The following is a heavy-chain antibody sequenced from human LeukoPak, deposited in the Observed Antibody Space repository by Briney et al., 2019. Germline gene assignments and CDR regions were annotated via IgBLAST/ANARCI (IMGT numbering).Heavy chain of an antibody. CDR2: IIPIFGTA. J-gene: IGHJ4*02. D-gene: IGHD5-12*01. CDR1: GYTFTSYG. CDR3: ARGTDIATFDY. V-gene: IGHV1-69*13. Sequence: GASVKVSCKASGYTFTSYGISWVRQAPGQGLEWMGGIIPIFGTANYAQKFQGRVTITADESTSTAYMELSSLRSEDTAVYYCARGTDIATFDYWGQGTLVTVSS.